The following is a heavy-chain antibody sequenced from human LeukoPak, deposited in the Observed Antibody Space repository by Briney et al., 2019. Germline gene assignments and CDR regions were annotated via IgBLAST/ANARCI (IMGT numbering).Heavy chain of an antibody. CDR1: GGSFSGYY. CDR3: ARGGPVTYYDFWSGCHPYGMDV. J-gene: IGHJ6*02. D-gene: IGHD3-3*01. CDR2: INHSGST. V-gene: IGHV4-34*01. Sequence: SETLSLTCAVYGGSFSGYYWSWIRQPPGKGLEWIGEINHSGSTNYNPSLKSRVTISVDTSRNQFSLKLSSVTAADTAVYYCARGGPVTYYDFWSGCHPYGMDVWGQGTTVTVSS.